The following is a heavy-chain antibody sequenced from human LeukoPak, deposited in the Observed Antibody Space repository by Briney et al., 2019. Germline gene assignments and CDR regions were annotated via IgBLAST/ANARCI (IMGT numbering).Heavy chain of an antibody. CDR2: ISTSSTYI. CDR1: GFTFSRHS. CDR3: ARVGKSVVIPAAELDF. J-gene: IGHJ4*02. V-gene: IGHV3-21*01. D-gene: IGHD2-2*01. Sequence: PGGSLRLSCAASGFTFSRHSMNWVRQAPGRGLEWVSSISTSSTYIYYADSVKGRFTISRDNAKNSLYLQMNSLRAEDTAVSYCARVGKSVVIPAAELDFWGQGTLVTVSS.